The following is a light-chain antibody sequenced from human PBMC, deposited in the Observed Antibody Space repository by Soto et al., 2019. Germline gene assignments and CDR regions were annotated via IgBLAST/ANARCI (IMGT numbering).Light chain of an antibody. V-gene: IGLV2-14*01. CDR3: SSYTTSHTRV. J-gene: IGLJ1*01. Sequence: QSALTQPASVSESPGQSITISCTGTSSDVGGYDFVSWYQHHPRKAPKLMIFDVNNRPAGLSNRFSGSKSGNTAALTISGLQTEDEADYYCSSYTTSHTRVFGTGTKVTVL. CDR1: SSDVGGYDF. CDR2: DVN.